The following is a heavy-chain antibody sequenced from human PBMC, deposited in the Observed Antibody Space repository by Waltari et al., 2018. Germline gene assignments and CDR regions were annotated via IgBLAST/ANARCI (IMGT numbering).Heavy chain of an antibody. J-gene: IGHJ4*02. CDR2: IYYSGIT. CDR3: ARDGPDDHDLRAFGS. CDR1: RAPIRSRTNY. Sequence: QLQLQESGPGLVKPSETLSLTCTLSRAPIRSRTNYWGWIRQPPGKGLEWIGDIYYSGITYYNPSLKSRVTLSVDTSKNQFSLKLSSVAAADTAIYYCARDGPDDHDLRAFGSWGQGTLVIVSS. D-gene: IGHD3-3*01. V-gene: IGHV4-39*07.